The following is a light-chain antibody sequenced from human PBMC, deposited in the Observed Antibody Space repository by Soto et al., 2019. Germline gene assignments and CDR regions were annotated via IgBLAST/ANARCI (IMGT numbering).Light chain of an antibody. CDR1: QSVSSY. Sequence: EIVMTQPPPTLSVSPWATVTLSFRASQSVSSYLAWYQQKTGQAPRILIYGASTGDTGIPARFSGSGSGTEFILTLSSLQSEDFSVYYCQQYSKWPLTFGGGTKVDI. CDR2: GAS. V-gene: IGKV3-15*01. CDR3: QQYSKWPLT. J-gene: IGKJ4*01.